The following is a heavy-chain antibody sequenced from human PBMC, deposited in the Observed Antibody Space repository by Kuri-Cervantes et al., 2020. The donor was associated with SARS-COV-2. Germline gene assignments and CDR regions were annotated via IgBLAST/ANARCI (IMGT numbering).Heavy chain of an antibody. V-gene: IGHV3-48*01. Sequence: GESLKISCAASGFTFSDYSMNWVRQAPGKGLEWVSYISGNSNDIRYADSVKGRFTVSRDSAKNSLYLQMNSLRAEDTAVYYCACHNDCEVVDVWGQGTTVTVSS. CDR1: GFTFSDYS. CDR3: ACHNDCEVVDV. J-gene: IGHJ6*02. CDR2: ISGNSNDI. D-gene: IGHD2-21*02.